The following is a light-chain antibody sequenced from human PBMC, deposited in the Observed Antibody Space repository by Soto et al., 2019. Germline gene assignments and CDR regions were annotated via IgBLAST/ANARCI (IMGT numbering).Light chain of an antibody. V-gene: IGLV2-23*01. J-gene: IGLJ1*01. Sequence: QSVLTQPASESGSPGQSITISCTGTSSDVGSYNLVSWYQQHPGKAPKLMIYEGSKRPSGVSNRFSGSKSGNTASLTISGLQAEDEADYYCCSYAGSSTLYVFGTGTKVTVL. CDR2: EGS. CDR1: SSDVGSYNL. CDR3: CSYAGSSTLYV.